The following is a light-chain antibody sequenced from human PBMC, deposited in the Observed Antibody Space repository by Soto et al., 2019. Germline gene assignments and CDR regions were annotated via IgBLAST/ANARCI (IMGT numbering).Light chain of an antibody. J-gene: IGLJ1*01. V-gene: IGLV2-14*01. CDR3: SSYTSSSTLYV. Sequence: QSVLTQPASVSGSPGQSITSSCAGTSSDIGGYNYVSWYQQHPGKAPKVMIYEVSNRPSGVSNRFSGSKSSNTASLTISGLQAEDEADYYCSSYTSSSTLYVFGTGTKVT. CDR2: EVS. CDR1: SSDIGGYNY.